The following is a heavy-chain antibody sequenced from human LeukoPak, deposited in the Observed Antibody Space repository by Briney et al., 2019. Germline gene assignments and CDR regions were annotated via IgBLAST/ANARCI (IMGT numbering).Heavy chain of an antibody. J-gene: IGHJ4*02. CDR3: SSRADYGGDSY. CDR2: IIPMAGTA. D-gene: IGHD4-23*01. CDR1: GGTFFTYA. Sequence: SVKVSCKASGGTFFTYAISWVRQAPGQGLEWMGRIIPMAGTANYAQKFQGRVTITADKSTSTAYMELSSLRSDDTAFYYCSSRADYGGDSYWGQGTLVTVSS. V-gene: IGHV1-69*04.